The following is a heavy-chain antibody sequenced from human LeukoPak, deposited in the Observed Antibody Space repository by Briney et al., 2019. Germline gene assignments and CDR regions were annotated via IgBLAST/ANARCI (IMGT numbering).Heavy chain of an antibody. CDR1: GYSITSSSW. J-gene: IGHJ1*01. Sequence: SDTLSLTCAVSGYSITSSSWWGWIRQPPGKGLEWIGYIYHSGTTYYNPSLQSRVTMSVDTSKNQFSLNLNSVTAADTAVYYCARGGAARLHFQNWGQGTLVTVSS. CDR3: ARGGAARLHFQN. D-gene: IGHD6-6*01. CDR2: IYHSGTT. V-gene: IGHV4-28*03.